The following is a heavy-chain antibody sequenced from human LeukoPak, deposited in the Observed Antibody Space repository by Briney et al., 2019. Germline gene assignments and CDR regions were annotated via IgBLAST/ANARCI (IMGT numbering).Heavy chain of an antibody. CDR1: GFTFSSYS. CDR2: ISSSSSYI. J-gene: IGHJ4*02. CDR3: ARGSSGYSSGWRYY. V-gene: IGHV3-21*01. Sequence: GGSLRLSCAASGFTFSSYSMNWVRQAPGKGLEWVSSISSSSSYIYYADSAKGRFTISRDDAKNSLYLQMNSLRAEDTAVYYCARGSSGYSSGWRYYWGQGTLVTVSS. D-gene: IGHD6-19*01.